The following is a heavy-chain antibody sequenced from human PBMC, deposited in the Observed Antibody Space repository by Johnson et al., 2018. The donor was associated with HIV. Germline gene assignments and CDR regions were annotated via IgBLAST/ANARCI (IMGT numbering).Heavy chain of an antibody. CDR2: ISNDGGSK. CDR1: GFTFRNYG. CDR3: ARGHNGALDI. J-gene: IGHJ3*02. V-gene: IGHV3-33*01. Sequence: QVQLVESGGGVVQPGGSLRLSCAASGFTFRNYGMHWVRQAPGKGLEWVTFISNDGGSKYYVDSVKGRLTISRDNAKNSLYLQMNSLRVEDTAVYYCARGHNGALDIWGQGTMLTVSS. D-gene: IGHD2-8*01.